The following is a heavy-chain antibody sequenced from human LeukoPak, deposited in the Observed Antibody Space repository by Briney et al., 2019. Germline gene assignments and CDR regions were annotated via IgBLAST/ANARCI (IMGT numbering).Heavy chain of an antibody. CDR1: GYSISSGYL. V-gene: IGHV4-38-2*01. Sequence: PSETLSLTCAVSGYSISSGYLWGWIRQPPGKGLEWIGSTYHSGSTYYNPSLKSRVTISLDTSKNQFSLKLSSVTAADTAVYYCARARRAGDDVDYWGQGTLVTVSS. CDR2: TYHSGST. CDR3: ARARRAGDDVDY. J-gene: IGHJ4*02. D-gene: IGHD7-27*01.